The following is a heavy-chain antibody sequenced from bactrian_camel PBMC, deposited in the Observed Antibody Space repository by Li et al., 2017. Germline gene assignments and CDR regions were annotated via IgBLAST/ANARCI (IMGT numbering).Heavy chain of an antibody. V-gene: IGHV3S40*01. CDR1: GFTFSNYA. CDR3: SAKLKRRRRRGADADVEPTRCKPWGYDYIY. D-gene: IGHD1*01. J-gene: IGHJ4*01. Sequence: DVQLVESGGGLVQPGGSLRLSCAASGFTFSNYAMSWVRQAPGKGLEWVSAIHSAGGTTYYADAVKGRFTMSRNNAKNTLYLQMNDLKAEDTAVYYCSAKLKRRRRRGADADVEPTRCKPWGYDYIYWGQGTQVTVS. CDR2: IHSAGGTT.